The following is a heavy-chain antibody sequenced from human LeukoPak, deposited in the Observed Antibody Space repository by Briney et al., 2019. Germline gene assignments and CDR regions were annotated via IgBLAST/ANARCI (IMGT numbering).Heavy chain of an antibody. D-gene: IGHD3-10*01. Sequence: GGSLRLSRAASGFTFSTYGMHWVRQAPGKGLEWVAVIWYDGRNRYYADSVKDRFTISRDNSEDTLYLQMNSLRAEDTAVYYCARPLLSYDTTGYPDYWGQGTLVTVSS. V-gene: IGHV3-33*01. CDR2: IWYDGRNR. CDR3: ARPLLSYDTTGYPDY. J-gene: IGHJ4*02. CDR1: GFTFSTYG.